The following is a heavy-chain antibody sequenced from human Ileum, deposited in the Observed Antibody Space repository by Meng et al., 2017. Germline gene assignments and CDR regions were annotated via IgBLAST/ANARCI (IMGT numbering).Heavy chain of an antibody. D-gene: IGHD6-6*01. Sequence: QDERQMSGPLTIGPLETLSLACTCPRCSGRSGSYHLSWIRQPPVKGLEWIGHIYYSGSTNYNPSLKSRVTISVDMSKNQFSLKLNSVTAADTAIYFCAISSTSPASYFFDYWGQGTLVTVSS. CDR3: AISSTSPASYFFDY. CDR1: RCSGRSGSYH. V-gene: IGHV4-61*01. CDR2: IYYSGST. J-gene: IGHJ4*02.